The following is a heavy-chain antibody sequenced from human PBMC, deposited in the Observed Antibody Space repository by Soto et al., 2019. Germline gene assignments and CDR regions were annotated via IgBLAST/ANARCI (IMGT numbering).Heavy chain of an antibody. CDR1: GYTFSNYA. J-gene: IGHJ4*02. CDR3: ARGTGGPDGPAEY. D-gene: IGHD6-25*01. Sequence: QVQLVQCGAEVKKPGASVKVSCKDSGYTFSNYAIPSARQAPGQSLEWLGRINAGNGNTNYSQQFQGRVTSTRDASPGPSYIALSRLRSEDTTVYFCARGTGGPDGPAEYWGQGTLVTVSS. V-gene: IGHV1-3*01. CDR2: INAGNGNT.